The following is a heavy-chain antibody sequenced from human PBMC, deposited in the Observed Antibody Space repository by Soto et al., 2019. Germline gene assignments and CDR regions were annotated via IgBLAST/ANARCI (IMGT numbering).Heavy chain of an antibody. V-gene: IGHV4-59*01. CDR2: IYYSGST. J-gene: IGHJ4*02. CDR1: GGSISSYY. Sequence: QVQLQESGPGLVKPSETLSLTFTVSGGSISSYYWSWIRQPPGKGLEWIGYIYYSGSTNYNPSLKSRVTISVDTSKNQFSLKLSSVTAADTAVYYCAREGIAAAGTFDYWGQGTLVTVSS. CDR3: AREGIAAAGTFDY. D-gene: IGHD6-13*01.